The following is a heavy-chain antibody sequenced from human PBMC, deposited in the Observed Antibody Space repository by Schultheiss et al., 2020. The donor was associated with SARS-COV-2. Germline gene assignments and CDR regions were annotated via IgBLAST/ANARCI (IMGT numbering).Heavy chain of an antibody. CDR1: GGSISSGGYY. D-gene: IGHD2-15*01. J-gene: IGHJ5*02. Sequence: SETLSLTCTVSGGSISSGGYYWSWIRQHPGKGLEWIGRIYTSGSTNYNPSLKSRVTISVDTSKNQFSLKLSSVTAADTAVYYCARQSCSGGSCYSDWFDPWGQGTLVTVSS. CDR2: IYTSGST. CDR3: ARQSCSGGSCYSDWFDP. V-gene: IGHV4-61*02.